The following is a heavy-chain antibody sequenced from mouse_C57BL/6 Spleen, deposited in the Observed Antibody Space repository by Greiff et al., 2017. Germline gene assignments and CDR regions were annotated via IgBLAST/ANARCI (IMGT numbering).Heavy chain of an antibody. CDR3: MRGGYVYAKDY. Sequence: DVMLVESGGCLVQPTGSLKLSCAASGFSFNTYAMNWVRQAPGKGLEWVARIRSKSNNYATSYADSMKIRFTISCADSESMLYLQMNNLKTEDTAMYYCMRGGYVYAKDYWGQGTSVTVSS. J-gene: IGHJ4*01. D-gene: IGHD2-2*01. CDR2: IRSKSNNYAT. V-gene: IGHV10-1*01. CDR1: GFSFNTYA.